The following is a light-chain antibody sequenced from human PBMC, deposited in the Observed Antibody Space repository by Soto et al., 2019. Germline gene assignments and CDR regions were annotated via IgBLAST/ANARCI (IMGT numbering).Light chain of an antibody. J-gene: IGKJ3*01. CDR3: QQSYSTPLVT. CDR1: QNINRH. CDR2: AAS. Sequence: DIQMTQSPSSLSASVGDRVTITCRASQNINRHLNWYQQKPGKAPKVLIFAASRLQSGVPSRFSGSGSGTDFTLTISSLQPEDFGTYYCQQSYSTPLVTFGPGTRVDIK. V-gene: IGKV1-39*01.